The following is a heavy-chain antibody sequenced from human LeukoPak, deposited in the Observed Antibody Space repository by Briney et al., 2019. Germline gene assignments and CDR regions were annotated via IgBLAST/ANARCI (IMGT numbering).Heavy chain of an antibody. J-gene: IGHJ4*02. CDR3: ARVTSSGSWVVPPLY. CDR1: GFTFSSYA. D-gene: IGHD3-10*01. Sequence: GTSLRLSCAASGFTFSSYAMHWVRQAPGKGLEWVAIISNDGNNKLYEDSVKGRFIISRDNSKNTLYLQMDSLRAEDTALYYCARVTSSGSWVVPPLYWGQGTLVTVSP. CDR2: ISNDGNNK. V-gene: IGHV3-30*19.